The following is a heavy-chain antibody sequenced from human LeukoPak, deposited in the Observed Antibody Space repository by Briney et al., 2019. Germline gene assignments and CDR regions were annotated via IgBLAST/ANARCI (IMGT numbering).Heavy chain of an antibody. J-gene: IGHJ6*04. CDR2: ISSRSTYI. Sequence: GGSLRLSCAASGFTFRSYSMNWVRQAPGKGLEWVSSISSRSTYIYHADSVKGRFTISRDNAKNSLFLQMNSLRAEDTAVYFCAKSTRAVMAMMDVWGKGTTVTVSS. V-gene: IGHV3-21*01. CDR1: GFTFRSYS. CDR3: AKSTRAVMAMMDV. D-gene: IGHD3-16*01.